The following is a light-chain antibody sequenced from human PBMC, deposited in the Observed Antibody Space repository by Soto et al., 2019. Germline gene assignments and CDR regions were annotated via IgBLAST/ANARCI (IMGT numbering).Light chain of an antibody. V-gene: IGKV1-5*03. CDR3: QHYNSYSEA. CDR1: QTISSW. Sequence: DIQMTQSPSTLSGSVGDRVTITCRASQTISSWFAWYQRKPGKAPKLLIYKASTLKSGVPSRFSGSGSGTEFTLTISSLQPDDFATYYCQHYNSYSEAFGQGTNVDI. J-gene: IGKJ1*01. CDR2: KAS.